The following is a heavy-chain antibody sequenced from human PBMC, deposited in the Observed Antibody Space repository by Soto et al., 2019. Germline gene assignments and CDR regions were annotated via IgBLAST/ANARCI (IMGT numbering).Heavy chain of an antibody. CDR2: IYYSGST. Sequence: PSETLSLTCTVSGGSISSGDYYWSWIRQPPGKGLEWIGYIYYSGSTNYNPSLKSRVTISVDTSKNQFSLKLSSVTAADTAVFYCARGGMITMIVMAFGAFDIWGQGTMVTVSS. D-gene: IGHD3-22*01. CDR1: GGSISSGDYY. J-gene: IGHJ3*02. CDR3: ARGGMITMIVMAFGAFDI. V-gene: IGHV4-61*08.